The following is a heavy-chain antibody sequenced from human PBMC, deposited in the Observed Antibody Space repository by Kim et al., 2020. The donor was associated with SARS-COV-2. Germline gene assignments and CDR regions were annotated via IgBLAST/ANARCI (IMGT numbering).Heavy chain of an antibody. CDR2: IYYSGST. V-gene: IGHV4-59*13. Sequence: SETLSLTCTVSGGSISSYYWSWIRQPPGKGLEWIGYIYYSGSTNYNPSLKSRVTISVDTSKNQFSLKLSSVTAADTAVYYCARGPHYDFWSGYAEYFQHWGQGTLVTVSS. CDR1: GGSISSYY. CDR3: ARGPHYDFWSGYAEYFQH. J-gene: IGHJ1*01. D-gene: IGHD3-3*01.